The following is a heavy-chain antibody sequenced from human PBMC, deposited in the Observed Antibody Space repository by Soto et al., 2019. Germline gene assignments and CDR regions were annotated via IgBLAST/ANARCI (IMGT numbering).Heavy chain of an antibody. CDR2: INHSGST. Sequence: PSETLSLTCAVYGGSFSGYYWSWIRQPPGKGLEWIGEINHSGSTNYNPSLKSRVTISVDTSKNQFSLKLSSVTAADTAVYYCARGRSDRFLEWFSMGHNWFDPWGQGTLVTVSS. J-gene: IGHJ5*02. CDR1: GGSFSGYY. V-gene: IGHV4-34*01. D-gene: IGHD3-3*01. CDR3: ARGRSDRFLEWFSMGHNWFDP.